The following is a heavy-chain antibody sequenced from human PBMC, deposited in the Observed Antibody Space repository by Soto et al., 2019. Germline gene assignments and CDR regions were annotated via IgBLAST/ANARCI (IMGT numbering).Heavy chain of an antibody. V-gene: IGHV6-1*01. J-gene: IGHJ6*02. D-gene: IGHD6-13*01. CDR2: TYYRSKWYN. CDR1: GDSVSSNSAA. CDR3: AREGWEQQLVPYYYGMDV. Sequence: SQTLSLTCAISGDSVSSNSAAWNWIRQSPSRGLEWLGRTYYRSKWYNDCAVSVKSRITINPDTSKNQFSLQLNSVTPEDTAVYYCAREGWEQQLVPYYYGMDVWGQGTTVTVS.